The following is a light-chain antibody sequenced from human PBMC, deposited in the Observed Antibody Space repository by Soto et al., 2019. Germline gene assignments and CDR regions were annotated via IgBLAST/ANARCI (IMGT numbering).Light chain of an antibody. Sequence: EIVMTQAPATLSVSPGDRATLSCRASQRLSSKLAWYQQKPRQAPRLLIYGASTRATGIPARFSGSGSGTEFTLTISSLQSEDFAVYYCQQYNNWPPFTFGPGTKVDIK. CDR2: GAS. CDR3: QQYNNWPPFT. J-gene: IGKJ3*01. CDR1: QRLSSK. V-gene: IGKV3-15*01.